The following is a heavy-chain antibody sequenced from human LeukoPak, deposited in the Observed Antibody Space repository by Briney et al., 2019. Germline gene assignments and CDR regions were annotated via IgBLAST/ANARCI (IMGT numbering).Heavy chain of an antibody. V-gene: IGHV3-30*18. D-gene: IGHD3-10*01. CDR1: GFTXSXYG. J-gene: IGHJ3*02. CDR3: AKEWVRGVIFDAFDI. CDR2: TSYDGSNK. Sequence: GRSLRLSCAASGFTXSXYGMHXXXXXPGKGLEWVAVTSYDGSNKYYAASVKGRFTISRDNSKNTLYLQMNSLRAEDTAVYYCAKEWVRGVIFDAFDIWGQGTMVTVSS.